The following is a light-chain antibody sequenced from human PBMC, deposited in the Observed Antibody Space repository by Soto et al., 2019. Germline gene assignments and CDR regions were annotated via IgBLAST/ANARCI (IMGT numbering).Light chain of an antibody. CDR1: SSDVGGYNY. Sequence: QSALTQPASVSGSPGQSITISCTGTSSDVGGYNYVSWYQLHPGKAPKLMIFDVSNRPSGVSNRFSGSKSGNTASLTISWLQAEDEADYYCCSYTSSNTYVFATGTKVTVL. J-gene: IGLJ1*01. CDR2: DVS. V-gene: IGLV2-14*01. CDR3: CSYTSSNTYV.